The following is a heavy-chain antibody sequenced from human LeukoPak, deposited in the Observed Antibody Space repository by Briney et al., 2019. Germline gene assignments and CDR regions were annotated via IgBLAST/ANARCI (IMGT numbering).Heavy chain of an antibody. CDR3: ARGPGPADDGGGYCFDY. J-gene: IGHJ4*02. Sequence: ASVKVSCKASGYTFTSYYLYWVRQAPGQGLEWMGVINPSGGSTTSAQKFQGRVTMTRDTSTSTVYMELRSLRSEDTAVYYCARGPGPADDGGGYCFDYWGQGTLVAVSS. CDR2: INPSGGST. D-gene: IGHD3-22*01. V-gene: IGHV1-46*01. CDR1: GYTFTSYY.